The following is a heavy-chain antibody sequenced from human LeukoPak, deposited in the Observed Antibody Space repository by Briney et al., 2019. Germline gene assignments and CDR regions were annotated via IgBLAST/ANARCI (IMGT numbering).Heavy chain of an antibody. CDR1: GGSISSGGYS. CDR2: IYHSGST. CDR3: ARAGGFTILRGVVNNWFDP. D-gene: IGHD3-10*01. V-gene: IGHV4-30-2*01. Sequence: PSQTLSFTCAVSGGSISSGGYSWSWIRQPPGKGLEWIGYIYHSGSTYYNPSLKSRVTISVDRSKNQFSLKLSSVTAADTAVYYCARAGGFTILRGVVNNWFDPWGRGTLVTVSS. J-gene: IGHJ5*02.